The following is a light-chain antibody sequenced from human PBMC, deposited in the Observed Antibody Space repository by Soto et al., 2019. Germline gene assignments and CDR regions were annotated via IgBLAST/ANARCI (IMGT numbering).Light chain of an antibody. Sequence: QSALTQPASVSGSPGQSITISCTGTSSDVGGYNYVSWYQQHPGKAPKLMIYDVSNRPSGVSNRFSGSKSGNTASLTISGLPAEDEADYYCSSYTSSSTRVFGGGTKLTFL. CDR2: DVS. CDR3: SSYTSSSTRV. J-gene: IGLJ2*01. CDR1: SSDVGGYNY. V-gene: IGLV2-14*01.